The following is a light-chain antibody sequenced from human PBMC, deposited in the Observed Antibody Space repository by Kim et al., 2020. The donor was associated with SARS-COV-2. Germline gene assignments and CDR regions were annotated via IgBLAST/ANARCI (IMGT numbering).Light chain of an antibody. J-gene: IGKJ1*01. CDR1: QSVGNTF. CDR2: DAS. CDR3: QQYGSSLRT. Sequence: SPGERATLSCRASQSVGNTFLAGYQQKPGQAPRLLIYDASSRATGIPDRFSGSGSGTDFTLSISRLEPEDFAVYYCQQYGSSLRTFGQGTKVDIK. V-gene: IGKV3-20*01.